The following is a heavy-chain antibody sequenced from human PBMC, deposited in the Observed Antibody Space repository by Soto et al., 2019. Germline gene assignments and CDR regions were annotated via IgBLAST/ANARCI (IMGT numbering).Heavy chain of an antibody. CDR3: ARVRGTAGKRYFDY. V-gene: IGHV4-59*01. CDR2: TYYSGST. J-gene: IGHJ4*02. Sequence: PSETLSLTCTVSGGSMIAYYWNWMRQPPGKGLQWIGNTYYSGSTTYNPSLKSRVTISVDSSKNQFSLKLDSVTPADTAVYYCARVRGTAGKRYFDYWGPGTLVTVSS. D-gene: IGHD6-13*01. CDR1: GGSMIAYY.